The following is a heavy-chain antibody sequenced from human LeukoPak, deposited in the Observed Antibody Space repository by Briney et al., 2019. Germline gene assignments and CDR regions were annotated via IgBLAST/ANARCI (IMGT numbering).Heavy chain of an antibody. CDR2: IYPGDSDT. D-gene: IGHD1-1*01. CDR1: GYSFTNYW. V-gene: IGHV5-51*01. CDR3: ARALKVPGHYYYYGMDV. J-gene: IGHJ6*02. Sequence: GESLKISCKVSGYSFTNYWIGWVRQMPGKGLEWMGIIYPGDSDTRYSPSFQGQVTISADKSISTAYLQWSSLKASDTAMYYCARALKVPGHYYYYGMDVWGQGTTVTVSS.